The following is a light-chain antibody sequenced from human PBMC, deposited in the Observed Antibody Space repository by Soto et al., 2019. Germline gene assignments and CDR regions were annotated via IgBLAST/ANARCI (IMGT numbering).Light chain of an antibody. J-gene: IGKJ1*01. Sequence: EIVLTQSPGTLSLSPGERATLSCRASQSVSSSYLALYQQKPGQTPRLLIYGASSRATGIPDWFSGSGSGTDFTLTISRLEPEGCAVYYCQQYGSSRTWTFGQGTKVQIK. CDR3: QQYGSSRTWT. V-gene: IGKV3-20*01. CDR1: QSVSSSY. CDR2: GAS.